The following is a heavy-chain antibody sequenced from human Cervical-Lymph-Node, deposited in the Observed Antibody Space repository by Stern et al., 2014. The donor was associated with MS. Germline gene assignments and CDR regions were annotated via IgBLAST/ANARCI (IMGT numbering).Heavy chain of an antibody. Sequence: VQLVESGAEVKKPGSSVKVSCKASGGTFSSDAFSWVRQAPGQGLEWMRAIIPSFGTSSSAQKFQDRVTISADDSTGTAFLELRSLRSEDTAVYYCARSAGYYSGMDVWGQGTAVTVSS. CDR3: ARSAGYYSGMDV. CDR1: GGTFSSDA. CDR2: IIPSFGTS. J-gene: IGHJ6*02. V-gene: IGHV1-69*01.